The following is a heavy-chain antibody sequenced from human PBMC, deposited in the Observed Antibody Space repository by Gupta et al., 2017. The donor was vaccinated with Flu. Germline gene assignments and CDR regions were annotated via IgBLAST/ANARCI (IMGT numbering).Heavy chain of an antibody. D-gene: IGHD3-22*01. J-gene: IGHJ4*02. CDR2: IKSKTDGGTT. V-gene: IGHV3-15*01. CDR1: GFTFSTAW. Sequence: EVQLVESGGGLVKPGGSLRLSCAASGFTFSTAWMSWVRQAPGKGLEWVGRIKSKTDGGTTDYAAPVKGRFTISRDDSKNTLYLQMNSLKTEDTAVYYCSCYYDRGVYYFDYWGQGTLVTVSS. CDR3: SCYYDRGVYYFDY.